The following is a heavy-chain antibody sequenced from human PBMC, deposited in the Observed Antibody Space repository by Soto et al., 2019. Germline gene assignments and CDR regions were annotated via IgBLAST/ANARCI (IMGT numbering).Heavy chain of an antibody. V-gene: IGHV3-33*01. D-gene: IGHD3-22*01. Sequence: GGSLRLSCAASGFTFSSYGMHWVRQAPGKGLEWVAVIWYDGSNKYYADSVKGRFTISRDNSKNTLYLQMNSLRAEDTAVYYCARDLRDVYYYDSSGLDYWGQGTLVTVSS. CDR2: IWYDGSNK. CDR3: ARDLRDVYYYDSSGLDY. CDR1: GFTFSSYG. J-gene: IGHJ4*02.